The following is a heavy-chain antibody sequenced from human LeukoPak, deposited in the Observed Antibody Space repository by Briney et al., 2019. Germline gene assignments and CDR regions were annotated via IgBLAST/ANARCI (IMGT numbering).Heavy chain of an antibody. CDR3: ARGDSGSYPRGYFDP. J-gene: IGHJ5*02. D-gene: IGHD3-10*01. V-gene: IGHV3-21*01. CDR1: GFTFYNYT. Sequence: GGSLRLSCAASGFTFYNYTMNWVRLPPGRGLEWVSSISSSSSFIYYGASVKGRFTISRDNAKNSLYLQMNSLRAEDTAVYFCARGDSGSYPRGYFDPWGQGTLVTVSS. CDR2: ISSSSSFI.